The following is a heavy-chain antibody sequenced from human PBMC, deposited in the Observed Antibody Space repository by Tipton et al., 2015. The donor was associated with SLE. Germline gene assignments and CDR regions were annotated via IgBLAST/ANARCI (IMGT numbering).Heavy chain of an antibody. D-gene: IGHD1-26*01. CDR2: ISSSSSTI. V-gene: IGHV3-48*01. CDR1: GFTFSSYS. Sequence: SLRLSCAASGFTFSSYSMNWVRQAPGKGLEWVSYISSSSSTIYYADSVKGRFTISRDNAKNSLYLQMNSLRAEDTAVYYCARGSFSTLASHFDYWGQGTLVTVSS. CDR3: ARGSFSTLASHFDY. J-gene: IGHJ4*02.